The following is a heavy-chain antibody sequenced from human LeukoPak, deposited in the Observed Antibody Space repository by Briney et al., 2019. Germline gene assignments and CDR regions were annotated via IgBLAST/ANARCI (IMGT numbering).Heavy chain of an antibody. Sequence: PGGSLRLSCAVSGFTFSNYAMTWVRQASGKGLEWVSVISGSGDATYYADSVKGRFTISRDNSKNTLYLQMDSLRAEDTAVYYCARKRYFDYWGQGTLVTVSS. D-gene: IGHD6-25*01. CDR2: ISGSGDAT. CDR1: GFTFSNYA. V-gene: IGHV3-23*01. J-gene: IGHJ4*02. CDR3: ARKRYFDY.